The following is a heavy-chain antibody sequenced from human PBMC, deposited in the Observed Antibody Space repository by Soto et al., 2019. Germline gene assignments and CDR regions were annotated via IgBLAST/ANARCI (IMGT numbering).Heavy chain of an antibody. CDR1: GYSFTSYW. Sequence: GESLKISCKGSGYSFTSYWIGWVRQMPGKGLEWMGIIYPGDSDTRYSPSFQGQVTISADKSISTAYLQWSSLKASDTAMYYCARNILAYYYDSSGYYYPDAFDIWGQGTMVTVSS. D-gene: IGHD3-22*01. CDR3: ARNILAYYYDSSGYYYPDAFDI. V-gene: IGHV5-51*01. J-gene: IGHJ3*02. CDR2: IYPGDSDT.